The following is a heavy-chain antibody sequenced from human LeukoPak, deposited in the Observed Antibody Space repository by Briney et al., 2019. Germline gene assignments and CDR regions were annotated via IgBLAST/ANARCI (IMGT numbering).Heavy chain of an antibody. Sequence: GGSLRLSCAASGFTFSSHAMHWVRQAPGKGLEWVAVISYGGINKYYADSVKGRFTISRDDSKNTLYLQMNSLSADDAAVYYCAKDRALYGSGSYSYFDHWGQGTLVTVSS. J-gene: IGHJ4*02. V-gene: IGHV3-30*04. CDR2: ISYGGINK. D-gene: IGHD3-10*01. CDR1: GFTFSSHA. CDR3: AKDRALYGSGSYSYFDH.